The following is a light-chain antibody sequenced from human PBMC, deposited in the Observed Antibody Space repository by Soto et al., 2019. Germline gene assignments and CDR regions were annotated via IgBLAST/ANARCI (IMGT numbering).Light chain of an antibody. CDR1: QNINNY. CDR2: DAS. CDR3: QQYENLPT. V-gene: IGKV1-33*01. J-gene: IGKJ5*01. Sequence: DMQMTQSPSSLSASVGDSVTITCQASQNINNYLNWYQQKPGRAPKLLIYDASNLEARVPSRFRGSGSGTDFTSTISRLQPEDIATYYCQQYENLPTFGQGTRLEIK.